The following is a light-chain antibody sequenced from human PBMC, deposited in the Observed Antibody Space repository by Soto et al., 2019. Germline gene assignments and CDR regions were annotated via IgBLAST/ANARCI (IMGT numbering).Light chain of an antibody. J-gene: IGKJ4*01. Sequence: EIMMTQSPATLSVSPGERATLSCRASQSISSNLAWYQQKPGQAPRLLIYGASTRATGIPARFSGSGSGTEFTLTISSLQSVDVAVYYCQQYSYWPLTFGGGTKVEIK. CDR1: QSISSN. CDR3: QQYSYWPLT. V-gene: IGKV3-15*01. CDR2: GAS.